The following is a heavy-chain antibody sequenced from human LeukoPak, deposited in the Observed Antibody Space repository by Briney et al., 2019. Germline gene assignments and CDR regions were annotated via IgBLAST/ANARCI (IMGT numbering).Heavy chain of an antibody. CDR1: GGSISSGSYY. J-gene: IGHJ5*02. CDR2: IYTSGST. V-gene: IGHV4-61*02. D-gene: IGHD6-19*01. CDR3: ARGRPGYSSGWTQPPNWFDP. Sequence: SETLSLTCTVSGGSISSGSYYWSWIRQPAGKGLEWIGRIYTSGSTNYNPSLTSRVTISVDTSKNQFSLKLSSVTAADTAVYYCARGRPGYSSGWTQPPNWFDPWGQGTLVTVSS.